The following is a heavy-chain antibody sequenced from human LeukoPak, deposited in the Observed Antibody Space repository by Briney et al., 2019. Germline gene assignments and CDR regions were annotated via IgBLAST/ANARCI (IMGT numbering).Heavy chain of an antibody. D-gene: IGHD2-15*01. CDR3: ARGYCSGGSCYDY. CDR1: GFTFSSYA. V-gene: IGHV3-30-3*01. Sequence: GGSLRLSCAASGFTFSSYAMHWVRQAPGKGLEWVALISHDGSNKYYADSVKGRFTISRDNSKNTLYLQMNSLRAEDTAVYYCARGYCSGGSCYDYWGQGTLVTVSS. CDR2: ISHDGSNK. J-gene: IGHJ4*02.